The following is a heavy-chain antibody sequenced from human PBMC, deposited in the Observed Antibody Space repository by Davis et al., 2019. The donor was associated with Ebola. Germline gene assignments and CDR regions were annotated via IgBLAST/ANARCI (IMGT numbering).Heavy chain of an antibody. CDR3: ARRSLNYDILTGYSHSGMDV. D-gene: IGHD3-9*01. V-gene: IGHV4-34*01. CDR2: INHSGST. J-gene: IGHJ6*02. Sequence: MPSETLSLTCAVYGGSFSGYYWSWIRQPPGKGLEWIGEINHSGSTNYNPSLKSRVTISVDTSKNQFSLKLSSVTAADTAVYYCARRSLNYDILTGYSHSGMDVWGQGTTVTVSS. CDR1: GGSFSGYY.